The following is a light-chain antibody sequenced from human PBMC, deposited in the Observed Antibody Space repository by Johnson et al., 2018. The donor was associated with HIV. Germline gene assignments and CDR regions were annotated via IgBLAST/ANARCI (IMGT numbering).Light chain of an antibody. CDR3: GTWDIILSSVYV. CDR2: DTD. V-gene: IGLV1-51*01. CDR1: SSNIGNNS. J-gene: IGLJ1*01. Sequence: QSVLTQPPSVSAAPGQTVTIPCSGNSSNIGNNSVSWCQRLPGTAPKLLIHDTDERPPGIPDRFSGSKSGTSATLGITGLLTGAEAPYHCGTWDIILSSVYVFGTGTKVTVL.